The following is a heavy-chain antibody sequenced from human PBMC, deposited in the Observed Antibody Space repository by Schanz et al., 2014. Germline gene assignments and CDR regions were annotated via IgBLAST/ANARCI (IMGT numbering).Heavy chain of an antibody. Sequence: EVHLVESGGGLVQPGGSLRLSCAASGITFSSHSFNWVRQAPGKGLEWISYITYNGGTIYYADSVKGRFTISRDKAKNSLYQEMNSLRAEDTAVYCCARGGPAYYFDDWGQGTLVTVSS. CDR3: ARGGPAYYFDD. CDR2: ITYNGGTI. J-gene: IGHJ4*02. CDR1: GITFSSHS. V-gene: IGHV3-48*01.